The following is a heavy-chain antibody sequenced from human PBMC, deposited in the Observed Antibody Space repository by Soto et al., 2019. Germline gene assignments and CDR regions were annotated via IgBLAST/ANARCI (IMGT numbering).Heavy chain of an antibody. Sequence: QVQLVESGGGVVQPGRSLRLSCAASGFTFSSYGMHWVRQAPGKGLEWVAVIWYDGSNKYYADSVKGRFTISRDNSKNTLYLQMNSLRAEDTAVYYCARDLDVMAHYGMDVWGQGTTVTVSS. V-gene: IGHV3-33*01. CDR1: GFTFSSYG. CDR2: IWYDGSNK. D-gene: IGHD2-8*01. CDR3: ARDLDVMAHYGMDV. J-gene: IGHJ6*02.